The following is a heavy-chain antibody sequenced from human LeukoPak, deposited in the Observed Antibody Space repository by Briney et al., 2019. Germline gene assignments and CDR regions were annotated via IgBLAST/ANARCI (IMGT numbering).Heavy chain of an antibody. CDR2: ITYRGSG. V-gene: IGHV4-34*01. J-gene: IGHJ4*02. CDR1: NGFGSYY. Sequence: PSETLSLTCAVYNGFGSYYMTIVRQPPGKGLEWVGEITYRGSGNYNPSLKGRATISINVSQRQFSLSLRSVTAADTAMYYCAKSGGYGLIDYWGQGTLVTVSS. CDR3: AKSGGYGLIDY. D-gene: IGHD1-26*01.